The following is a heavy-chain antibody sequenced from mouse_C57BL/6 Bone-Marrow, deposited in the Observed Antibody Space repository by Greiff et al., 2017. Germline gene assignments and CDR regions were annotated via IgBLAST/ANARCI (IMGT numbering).Heavy chain of an antibody. V-gene: IGHV1-20*01. CDR2: INPYNGDT. CDR3: ARSYSGYEDFGD. D-gene: IGHD2-9*01. Sequence: LVESGPELVKPGDSVKISCKASGYSFTGYFMNWVMQSHGKSLEWIGRINPYNGDTFYNQKFKGKATLTVDKSSSTAHMELRSLTSEDSAVYYFARSYSGYEDFGDRGEGTTLTDSS. J-gene: IGHJ2*01. CDR1: GYSFTGYF.